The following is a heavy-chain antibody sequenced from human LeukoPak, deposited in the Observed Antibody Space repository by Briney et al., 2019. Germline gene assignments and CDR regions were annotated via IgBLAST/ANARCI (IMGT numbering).Heavy chain of an antibody. Sequence: SETLSLTCAVYGGSFSGYYWSWIRQPPGKGLEWIGEIDHSGSTNYNPSLKSRVTISVDTSKNQFSLKLSSVTAADTAVYYCARGLVVVVAATRVAYYGMDVWGQGTTVTVSS. CDR3: ARGLVVVVAATRVAYYGMDV. D-gene: IGHD2-15*01. CDR2: IDHSGST. V-gene: IGHV4-34*01. CDR1: GGSFSGYY. J-gene: IGHJ6*02.